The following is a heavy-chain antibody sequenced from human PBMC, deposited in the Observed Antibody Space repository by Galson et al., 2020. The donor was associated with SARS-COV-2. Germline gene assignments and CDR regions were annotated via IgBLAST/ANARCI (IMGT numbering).Heavy chain of an antibody. Sequence: NSGGSLRLSCAASGFTFSDYYMSWIRQAPGKGLEWVSYISSSGNTIYYADSVKGRFTMSRDNAKNSLYLQMNSLRAEDTAVYYCAREVRSSNNDAFDIWGHGTMVTVSS. D-gene: IGHD6-13*01. CDR2: ISSSGNTI. V-gene: IGHV3-11*04. CDR3: AREVRSSNNDAFDI. CDR1: GFTFSDYY. J-gene: IGHJ3*02.